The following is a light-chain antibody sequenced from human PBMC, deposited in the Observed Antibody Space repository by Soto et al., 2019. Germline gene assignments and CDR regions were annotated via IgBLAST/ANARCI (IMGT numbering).Light chain of an antibody. Sequence: QSVLTQPASVSGSPGQSITISCTGTSSDVGGYNYVSWYQQHPGKAPKLMIYDVSNRPSGVSNRFSGSKSGNTASLTISGIQAEDEADYDCSSYTSSSTLGVFGTGTKLTVL. V-gene: IGLV2-14*01. CDR3: SSYTSSSTLGV. J-gene: IGLJ1*01. CDR1: SSDVGGYNY. CDR2: DVS.